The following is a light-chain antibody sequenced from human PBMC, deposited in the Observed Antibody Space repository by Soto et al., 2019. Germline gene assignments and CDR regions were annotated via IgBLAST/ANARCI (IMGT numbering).Light chain of an antibody. J-gene: IGKJ5*01. CDR3: QQQNKCSPIT. Sequence: QSSATLSVSPGARATLSCRASQSVSSSLACYQQQPRQAPRLLIYAASTRATGVPARFSGSGSGAEYSLTIISLQSEDFAVYYCQQQNKCSPITFGQGTQVEIK. V-gene: IGKV3-15*01. CDR1: QSVSSS. CDR2: AAS.